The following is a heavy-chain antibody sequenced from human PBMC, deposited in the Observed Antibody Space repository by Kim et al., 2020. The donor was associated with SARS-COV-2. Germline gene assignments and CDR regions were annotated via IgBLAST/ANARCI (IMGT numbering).Heavy chain of an antibody. CDR1: GFTFSNAW. J-gene: IGHJ4*02. D-gene: IGHD2-15*01. Sequence: GGSLRLSCAASGFTFSNAWMSWVRQAPGKGLEWVGRIKSKTDGGTTDYAAPVKGRFTISRDDSKNTLYLQMNSLKTEDTAVYYCTTDWGYCSGGSCSPFDYWGQGTLVTVSS. CDR2: IKSKTDGGTT. V-gene: IGHV3-15*01. CDR3: TTDWGYCSGGSCSPFDY.